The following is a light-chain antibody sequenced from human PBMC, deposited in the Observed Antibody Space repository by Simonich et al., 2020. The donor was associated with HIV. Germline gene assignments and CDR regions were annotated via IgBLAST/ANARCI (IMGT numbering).Light chain of an antibody. CDR2: AAS. J-gene: IGKJ3*01. CDR1: QVIRSY. CDR3: QQLNSYPPPFT. V-gene: IGKV1-9*01. Sequence: IQLTQSPSFLSASVGDRVTITCRASQVIRSYLAWYQQKPGKAPKLLVYAASTLQSWVPSRFSGSGSGTEFTLTISSLQPEDFATYYCQQLNSYPPPFTFGPGTKVDVK.